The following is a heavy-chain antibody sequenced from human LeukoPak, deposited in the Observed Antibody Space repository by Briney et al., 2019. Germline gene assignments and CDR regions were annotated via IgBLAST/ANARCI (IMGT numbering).Heavy chain of an antibody. Sequence: PSETLSLTCTVSGGSTSSSSYYWGWIRQPPGKGLEWIGSIYYSGNTYYNPSLKSRVTISLDTSKNQVSLSLSSVTAADTAVYYCAAGVVAAVDVWGQGTTVTVSS. CDR2: IYYSGNT. V-gene: IGHV4-39*07. D-gene: IGHD6-13*01. CDR3: AAGVVAAVDV. J-gene: IGHJ6*02. CDR1: GGSTSSSSYY.